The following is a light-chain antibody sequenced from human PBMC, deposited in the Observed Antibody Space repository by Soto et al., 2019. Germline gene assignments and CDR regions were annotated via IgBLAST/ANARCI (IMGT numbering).Light chain of an antibody. CDR2: GAS. CDR3: QEYNNWWT. Sequence: EIVMTQSPATLSASPGERATLSCRASQGIKSNLAWYQQKPGQAPRLLIYGASTRATGIPARFSGSGSGTEFTLTISSLQSEDFALYYCQEYNNWWTFGQGTKVEIK. J-gene: IGKJ1*01. CDR1: QGIKSN. V-gene: IGKV3-15*01.